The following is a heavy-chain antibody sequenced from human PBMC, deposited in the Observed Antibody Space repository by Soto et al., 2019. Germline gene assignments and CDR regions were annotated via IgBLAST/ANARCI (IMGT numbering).Heavy chain of an antibody. CDR3: VKDHIGIQLWLLLDY. D-gene: IGHD5-18*01. CDR2: ISSNGGST. Sequence: GGSLRLSCSASGFTFSSYAMHWVRQSPGKGLEYVSAISSNGGSTYYADSVKGRFTISRDNSKNTLYLQMSSLRAEDTAVYYCVKDHIGIQLWLLLDYWGQGTLVTVSS. V-gene: IGHV3-64D*06. CDR1: GFTFSSYA. J-gene: IGHJ4*02.